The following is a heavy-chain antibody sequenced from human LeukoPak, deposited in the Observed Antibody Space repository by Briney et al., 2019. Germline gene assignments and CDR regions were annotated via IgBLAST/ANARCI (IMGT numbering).Heavy chain of an antibody. CDR3: AADFFDTFSGFGELRGWFDP. CDR1: GYTFTGYY. J-gene: IGHJ5*02. Sequence: ASVKVSCKASGYTFTGYYMHWVRQAPGQGLEWMGWINPNSGGTNYAQKFQGWVTITRDMSTSTAYMELSSLRSEDTAVYYCAADFFDTFSGFGELRGWFDPWGQGTLVTVSS. D-gene: IGHD3-10*01. V-gene: IGHV1-2*04. CDR2: INPNSGGT.